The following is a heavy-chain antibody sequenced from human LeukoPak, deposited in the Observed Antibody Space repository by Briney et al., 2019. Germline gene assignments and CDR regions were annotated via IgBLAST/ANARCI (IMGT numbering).Heavy chain of an antibody. CDR3: AKDMERYYDFWSGYYNGFDP. CDR1: GFTFDDYA. V-gene: IGHV3-43*02. Sequence: GGSLRLSCAASGFTFDDYAMHWVRHAPGKGLEWVSLISGDGGSTYYADSVKGRFIISRDNSKNSLYLQMNSLRTEDTALYYCAKDMERYYDFWSGYYNGFDPWGQGTLVTVSS. J-gene: IGHJ5*02. D-gene: IGHD3-3*01. CDR2: ISGDGGST.